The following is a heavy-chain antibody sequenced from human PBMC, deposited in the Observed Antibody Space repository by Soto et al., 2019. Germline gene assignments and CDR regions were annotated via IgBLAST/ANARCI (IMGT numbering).Heavy chain of an antibody. CDR2: ISGSGGST. D-gene: IGHD3-22*01. CDR3: AKAQMPNYYDSSGPPNY. J-gene: IGHJ4*02. V-gene: IGHV3-23*01. Sequence: GGSLILSCAASGFTFSSYAMSWVRQAPGKGLEWVSAISGSGGSTYYADSVKGRFTISRDNSKNTLYLQMNSLRAEDTAVYYCAKAQMPNYYDSSGPPNYWGQGTLVTVSS. CDR1: GFTFSSYA.